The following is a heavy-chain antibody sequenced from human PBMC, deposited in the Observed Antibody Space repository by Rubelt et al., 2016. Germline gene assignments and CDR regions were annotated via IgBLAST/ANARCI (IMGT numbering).Heavy chain of an antibody. V-gene: IGHV4-39*07. CDR2: IYYSGST. D-gene: IGHD1-7*01. CDR3: ARDPRAGTTSFDY. CDR1: GGSISSSSYY. Sequence: QLQLQESGPGLVKPSETLSRTCTVSGGSISSSSYYWGWIRQPPGKGLEWIGSIYYSGSTYYNPSLKSRVTISGDTSKNQFSLKLSSVTAADTAVYYCARDPRAGTTSFDYWGQGTLVTVSS. J-gene: IGHJ4*02.